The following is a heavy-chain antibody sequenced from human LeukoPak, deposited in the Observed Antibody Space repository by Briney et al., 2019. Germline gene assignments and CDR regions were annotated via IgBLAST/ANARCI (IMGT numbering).Heavy chain of an antibody. CDR3: AKDGGYIVVVPGYGMDV. V-gene: IGHV3-30*18. Sequence: GRSLRLSCAASGFTFSSYGMHWVRQAPGKGLEWVAVISYDGSNKYYADSVKGRYTISRDNSKNTLYLQMNSLRAEDTAVYYCAKDGGYIVVVPGYGMDVWGQGTTVTVSS. J-gene: IGHJ6*02. CDR1: GFTFSSYG. CDR2: ISYDGSNK. D-gene: IGHD2-2*01.